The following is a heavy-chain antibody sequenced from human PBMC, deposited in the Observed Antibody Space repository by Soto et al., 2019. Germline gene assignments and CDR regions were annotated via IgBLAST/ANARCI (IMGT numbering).Heavy chain of an antibody. Sequence: GGSLRLSCAASGFTFSSYGMHWVRQAPGKGLEWVAVIWYDGSNKYYADSVKGRFTISRDNSKNTLYLQMNSLRAEDTAVYYCARDRGREYYYDSSGYYYPRYYYGMDVWGQGTTVTVSS. D-gene: IGHD3-22*01. CDR3: ARDRGREYYYDSSGYYYPRYYYGMDV. CDR1: GFTFSSYG. CDR2: IWYDGSNK. V-gene: IGHV3-33*01. J-gene: IGHJ6*02.